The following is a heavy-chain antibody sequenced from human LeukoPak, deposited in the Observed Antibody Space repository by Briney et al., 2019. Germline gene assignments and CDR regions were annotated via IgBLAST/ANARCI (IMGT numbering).Heavy chain of an antibody. Sequence: PSETLSLTCTVSGGSISGSYWTWIRQPPGKTLEWIGHSFYGGSTNYNPSLKSRLTISVDTSKNQFSLKVISVTAADTAVYYCARGNYYRAGRFDYWGRGTLVTVSS. D-gene: IGHD3-10*01. CDR1: GGSISGSY. J-gene: IGHJ4*02. CDR3: ARGNYYRAGRFDY. CDR2: SFYGGST. V-gene: IGHV4-59*01.